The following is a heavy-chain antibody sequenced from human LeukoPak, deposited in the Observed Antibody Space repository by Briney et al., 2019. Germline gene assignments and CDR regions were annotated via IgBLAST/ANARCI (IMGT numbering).Heavy chain of an antibody. CDR2: MSGSEDYI. CDR1: GLTFSTYT. V-gene: IGHV3-23*01. CDR3: AKGGSSSWYGSYFDY. D-gene: IGHD6-13*01. Sequence: PGGSLRLSCAASGLTFSTYTMSWVRQAPGKGLEWVSAMSGSEDYIYYADSVKSRFTISRDNSKNTLYLQMNSLRAEDTAVYYCAKGGSSSWYGSYFDYWGQGTLVTVSS. J-gene: IGHJ4*02.